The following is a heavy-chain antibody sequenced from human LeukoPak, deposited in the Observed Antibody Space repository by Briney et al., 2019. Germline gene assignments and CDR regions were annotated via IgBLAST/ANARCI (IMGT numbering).Heavy chain of an antibody. CDR3: ARQVWLRTNYMDV. D-gene: IGHD5-12*01. CDR1: GGSISSYY. J-gene: IGHJ6*03. Sequence: SETLSLTCTVSGGSISSYYWSWIRQPPGTGLEWIGYIYYSGSTNYNPPLKSRVTISVDTSKNQFSLKLSSVTAADTAVYYCARQVWLRTNYMDVWGKGTTVTVSS. V-gene: IGHV4-59*08. CDR2: IYYSGST.